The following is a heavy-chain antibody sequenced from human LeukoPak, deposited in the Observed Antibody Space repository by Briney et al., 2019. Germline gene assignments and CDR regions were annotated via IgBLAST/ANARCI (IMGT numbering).Heavy chain of an antibody. D-gene: IGHD3-10*01. V-gene: IGHV5-51*01. J-gene: IGHJ4*02. CDR1: GYSFTSYW. Sequence: AAALKTSCKGSGYSFTSYWIGWVRQLPGKGLEWMEIIYPGDSDTRYSPSFQGQVTISADKSISTAYLQWSSLKASDTAMYYCARRGSGSYSPYYYFDYWGQGTLVTVSS. CDR2: IYPGDSDT. CDR3: ARRGSGSYSPYYYFDY.